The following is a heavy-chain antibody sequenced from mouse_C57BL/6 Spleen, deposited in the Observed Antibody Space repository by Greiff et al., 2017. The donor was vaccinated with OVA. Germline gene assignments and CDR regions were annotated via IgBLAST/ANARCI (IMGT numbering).Heavy chain of an antibody. Sequence: QVQLKESGPGLVQPSQSLSITCTVSGFSLTSYGVHWVRQSPGKGLEWLGVIWSGGSTAYNAAFITRLSISKDNSKSQVFLIMNSLQADDTAIYYCARGNARAAMDYWGQGTSVTVSS. CDR2: IWSGGST. CDR3: ARGNARAAMDY. V-gene: IGHV2-2*01. CDR1: GFSLTSYG. J-gene: IGHJ4*01. D-gene: IGHD6-5*01.